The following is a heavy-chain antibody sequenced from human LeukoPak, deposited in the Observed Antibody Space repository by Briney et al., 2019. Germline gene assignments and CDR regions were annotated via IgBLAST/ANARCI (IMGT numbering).Heavy chain of an antibody. J-gene: IGHJ4*02. CDR2: IKQDGSEK. V-gene: IGHV3-7*04. Sequence: PGGSLRLSCAASGFTFSRYWMTWVRQAPGKGLEWVANIKQDGSEKYYVDSVKGRFTVSRDNAKNSLYLQMNSLGAEDTAVYYCTRDVLLHPGDDYWGQGTLVTVFS. CDR3: TRDVLLHPGDDY. CDR1: GFTFSRYW. D-gene: IGHD3-3*01.